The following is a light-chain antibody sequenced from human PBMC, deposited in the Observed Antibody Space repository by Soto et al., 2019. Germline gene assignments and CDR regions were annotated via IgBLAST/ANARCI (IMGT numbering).Light chain of an antibody. CDR1: QSVSST. V-gene: IGKV3-15*01. J-gene: IGKJ1*01. CDR3: QKYMSLAWP. Sequence: ASQSVSSTLAWYQQKPGQAPRLLIYGASTRATGIPAWFSGSGSATEFCGLVSPPEPLDFAVYSRQKYMSLAWPSGQGTEVDIK. CDR2: GAS.